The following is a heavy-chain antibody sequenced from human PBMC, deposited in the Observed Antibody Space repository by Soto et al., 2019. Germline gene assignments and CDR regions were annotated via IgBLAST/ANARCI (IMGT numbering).Heavy chain of an antibody. Sequence: ETLSLTCTVSGGSISSYYWSWIRQPPGKGLEWIGYIYYSGSTNYNPFLKNRVTISVDTTKNQFSLKLNSVTAADTAVYYCAREGIAAAGSFDYWGQGTLVTVSS. CDR2: IYYSGST. CDR1: GGSISSYY. D-gene: IGHD6-13*01. J-gene: IGHJ4*02. CDR3: AREGIAAAGSFDY. V-gene: IGHV4-59*01.